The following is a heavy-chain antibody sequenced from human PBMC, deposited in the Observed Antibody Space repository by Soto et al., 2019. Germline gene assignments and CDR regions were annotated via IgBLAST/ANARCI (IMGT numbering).Heavy chain of an antibody. D-gene: IGHD2-8*01. CDR2: ISAYNGNT. J-gene: IGHJ3*02. V-gene: IGHV1-18*01. Sequence: GASVKVSCKASGYTFTSYGISWVRQAPGQGLEWMGWISAYNGNTNYAQKLQGRVTMTTDTSTSTAYMELRSLRSDDTAVYYCARDRAGYCTHGVSDRRFSSSLDIWGQGTMVTVS. CDR3: ARDRAGYCTHGVSDRRFSSSLDI. CDR1: GYTFTSYG.